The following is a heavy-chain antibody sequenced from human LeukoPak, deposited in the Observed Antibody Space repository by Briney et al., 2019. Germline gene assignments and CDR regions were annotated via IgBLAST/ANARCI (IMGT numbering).Heavy chain of an antibody. CDR3: ARENPIVKRSSRTNNWFDP. CDR2: INAGNGNT. CDR1: GGTFSSYA. D-gene: IGHD6-13*01. J-gene: IGHJ5*02. Sequence: GASVKVSCKASGGTFSSYAISWVRQAPGQRLEWMGWINAGNGNTKYSQKFQGRVTITRDTSASTAYMELSSLRSEDTAVYYCARENPIVKRSSRTNNWFDPWGQGTLVTVSS. V-gene: IGHV1-3*01.